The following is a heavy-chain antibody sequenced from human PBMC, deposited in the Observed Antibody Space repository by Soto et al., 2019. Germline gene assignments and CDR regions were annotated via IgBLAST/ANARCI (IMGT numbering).Heavy chain of an antibody. V-gene: IGHV4-31*03. CDR2: IYYSGST. D-gene: IGHD3-10*01. J-gene: IGHJ4*02. Sequence: VQLQESGPGPVEPSQTLSLTRTVPGGPISSGGYYWGLIRQQPGKGLAWIGYIYYSGSTYYNPSLKSRVTISVDTSKNQFSLKLSSVTAADTAVYYCARSYGSGSYYNFDYWGQGTLVTVSS. CDR3: ARSYGSGSYYNFDY. CDR1: GGPISSGGYY.